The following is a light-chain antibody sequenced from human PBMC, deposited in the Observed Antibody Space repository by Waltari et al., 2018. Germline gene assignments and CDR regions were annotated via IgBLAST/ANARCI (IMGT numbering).Light chain of an antibody. CDR3: ATWEDRLTGVV. Sequence: QSVLTQPPSASETPGQRVTISCSGSNSNIGSNTVNWYQQVPGTALKLLIYSNGPRTSAVPDRFSGSKSVTSASLAISGLQSEDESDYYCATWEDRLTGVVFGGGTKVTVL. V-gene: IGLV1-44*01. CDR2: SNG. J-gene: IGLJ2*01. CDR1: NSNIGSNT.